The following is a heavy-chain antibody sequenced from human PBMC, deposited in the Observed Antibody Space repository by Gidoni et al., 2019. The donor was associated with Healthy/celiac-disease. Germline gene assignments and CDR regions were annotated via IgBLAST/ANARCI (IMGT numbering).Heavy chain of an antibody. CDR2: ISSSSSTI. V-gene: IGHV3-48*02. CDR1: GFTFSSYG. J-gene: IGHJ4*02. Sequence: EVQLLESGGGLVQPGGPLRLSCAASGFTFSSYGMNWVRQAPGKGLEWLSYISSSSSTIYYADSVKGRFTISRDNANNSLYLQMNSLRDEDTAVYYCARGRYFDYWGQGSLVTVSS. CDR3: ARGRYFDY.